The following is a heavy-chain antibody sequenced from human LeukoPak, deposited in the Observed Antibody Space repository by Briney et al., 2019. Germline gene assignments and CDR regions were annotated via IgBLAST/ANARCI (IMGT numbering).Heavy chain of an antibody. CDR2: TYYRSKWYN. V-gene: IGHV6-1*01. J-gene: IGHJ3*02. CDR3: ARRSDWGNIFDI. D-gene: IGHD7-27*01. CDR1: GDSVSSNSAA. Sequence: SQTLSLTCAISGDSVSSNSAAWNWIRQSPSRGLEWLGRTYYRSKWYNDYAESVKSRITINPDTSKNHFSLQLNSVTPEDTAVYFCARRSDWGNIFDIRGQGTMVTVPS.